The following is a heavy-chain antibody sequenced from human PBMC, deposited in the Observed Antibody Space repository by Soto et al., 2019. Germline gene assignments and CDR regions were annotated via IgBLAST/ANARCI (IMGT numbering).Heavy chain of an antibody. CDR2: IIPIPDIT. CDR3: ARGRITNRGDALEL. V-gene: IGHV1-69*02. D-gene: IGHD3-3*01. J-gene: IGHJ3*01. Sequence: QVQLVQSGAEVRKPGSSVKVSCKAPGGTFSTYIISWVRQAPGQGLEWMGRIIPIPDITNYAQKFQGRVTVTADRSTSTAYMELTSPKSEDTAGYYGARGRITNRGDALELGGQGTRVTVTS. CDR1: GGTFSTYI.